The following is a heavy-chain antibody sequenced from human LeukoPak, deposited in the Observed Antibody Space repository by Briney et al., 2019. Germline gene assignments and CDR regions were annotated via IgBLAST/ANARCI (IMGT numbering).Heavy chain of an antibody. CDR1: GYTFTTYA. V-gene: IGHV1-3*01. J-gene: IGHJ4*02. D-gene: IGHD1-26*01. CDR2: VSAGSGNT. CDR3: ARDLGGSYHPGIPFDY. Sequence: ASVKVSCKASGYTFTTYAIHWLRQAPGQRLEWMGWVSAGSGNTKYSQKLQGRVTITSDTSTSTAYMELRSLRSDDTAVYYCARDLGGSYHPGIPFDYWGQGTLVTVSS.